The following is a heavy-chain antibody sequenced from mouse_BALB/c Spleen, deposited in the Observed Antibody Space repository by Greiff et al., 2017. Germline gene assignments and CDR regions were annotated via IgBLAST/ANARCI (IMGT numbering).Heavy chain of an antibody. Sequence: DVMLVESGGGLVKPGGSLKLSCAASGFAFSSYDMSWVRQTPEKRLEWVAYISSGGGSTYYPDTVKGRFTISRDNAKNTLYLQMSSLKSEDTAMYYCARGGYRTWFAYWGQGTLVTVSA. CDR1: GFAFSSYD. J-gene: IGHJ3*01. D-gene: IGHD2-14*01. V-gene: IGHV5-12-1*01. CDR2: ISSGGGST. CDR3: ARGGYRTWFAY.